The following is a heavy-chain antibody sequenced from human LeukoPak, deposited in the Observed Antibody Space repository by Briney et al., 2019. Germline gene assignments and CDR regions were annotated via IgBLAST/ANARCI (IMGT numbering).Heavy chain of an antibody. J-gene: IGHJ4*02. Sequence: QPGRSLRLSCAASGFPFSSYAVNWVRQAPGKGLEWVAVISYDGTNKNYADSVKGRFTVSRDNSKNTLYLQINSLRAEDTAVYYCASRDYPLALDYWGQGTLVTVSS. CDR3: ASRDYPLALDY. CDR1: GFPFSSYA. V-gene: IGHV3-30-3*01. CDR2: ISYDGTNK. D-gene: IGHD4/OR15-4a*01.